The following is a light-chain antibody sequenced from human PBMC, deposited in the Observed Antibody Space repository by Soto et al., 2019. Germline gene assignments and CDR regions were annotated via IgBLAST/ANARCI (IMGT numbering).Light chain of an antibody. CDR2: DAS. V-gene: IGKV1-5*01. J-gene: IGKJ1*01. CDR1: QSISSW. Sequence: DIQMTQSPSTLSASVGDRVTITCRASQSISSWLAWYQQKPGKAPKLLIYDASSLESGVPSRFSGSGSGTEFPLTISSLQPDDFATYYCQQYNSYSPVTFGQGTKVEI. CDR3: QQYNSYSPVT.